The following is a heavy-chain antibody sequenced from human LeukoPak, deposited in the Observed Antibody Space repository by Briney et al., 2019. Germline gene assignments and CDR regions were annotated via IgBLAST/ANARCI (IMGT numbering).Heavy chain of an antibody. J-gene: IGHJ3*02. CDR3: ARVLGYSYGYKYAFDI. Sequence: PSETLSLTCTVSGGSISSGSYFWSWIRQPAGKGLEWIGRLYTSGSSDYNPSLKSRVTISVDTSKNQFSLKLSSVTAADTAVYYCARVLGYSYGYKYAFDIWGQGTMVTVSS. V-gene: IGHV4-61*02. CDR1: GGSISSGSYF. D-gene: IGHD5-18*01. CDR2: LYTSGSS.